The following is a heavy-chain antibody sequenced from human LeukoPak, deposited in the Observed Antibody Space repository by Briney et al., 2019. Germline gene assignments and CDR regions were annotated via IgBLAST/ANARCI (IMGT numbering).Heavy chain of an antibody. CDR2: IRSKAYGGTT. Sequence: GGSLRLSCTAYGYTFGDYAMSWVRQAPGKGLEWVGFIRSKAYGGTTEYAASVKGRFTISRDDSKSIAYLQMNSLKIEDTAVYYCNRAPHYYGSGSDYDYWGQGTLVTVSS. J-gene: IGHJ4*02. D-gene: IGHD3-10*01. CDR3: NRAPHYYGSGSDYDY. CDR1: GYTFGDYA. V-gene: IGHV3-49*04.